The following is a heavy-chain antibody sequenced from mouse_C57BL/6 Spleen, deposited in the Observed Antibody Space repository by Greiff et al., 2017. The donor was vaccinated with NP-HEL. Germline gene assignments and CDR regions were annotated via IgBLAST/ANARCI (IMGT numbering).Heavy chain of an antibody. CDR1: GYTFTSYW. CDR3: ALSTMIREGWFAY. Sequence: QVQLQQSGAELVKPGASVKMSCKASGYTFTSYWITWVKQRPGQGLEWIGDIYPGSGSTNYNEKFKSKATLTVDTSSSTAYMQLSSLTSEDSAVYYCALSTMIREGWFAYWGQGTLVTVSA. D-gene: IGHD2-4*01. CDR2: IYPGSGST. V-gene: IGHV1-55*01. J-gene: IGHJ3*01.